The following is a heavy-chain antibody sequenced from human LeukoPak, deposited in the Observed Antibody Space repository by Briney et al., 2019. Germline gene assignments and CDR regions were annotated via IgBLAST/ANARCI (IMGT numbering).Heavy chain of an antibody. Sequence: PGGSLRLSCAASGFTFSSYAMSWVRQAPGKGLEWVSVIYSGGSTYYADSVKGRFTISRDNSKNTLYLQMNSLRAEDTAVYYCARSSDPYYYDSSGYYFDYWGQGTLVTVSS. CDR1: GFTFSSYA. V-gene: IGHV3-53*01. CDR2: IYSGGST. CDR3: ARSSDPYYYDSSGYYFDY. D-gene: IGHD3-22*01. J-gene: IGHJ4*02.